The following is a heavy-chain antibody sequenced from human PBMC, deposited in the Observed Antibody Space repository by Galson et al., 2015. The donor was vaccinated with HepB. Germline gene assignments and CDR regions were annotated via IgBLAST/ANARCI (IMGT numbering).Heavy chain of an antibody. V-gene: IGHV1-3*01. D-gene: IGHD3-3*01. CDR3: ARGPPFWSGYFGDLWFDP. J-gene: IGHJ5*02. Sequence: SVKVSCKASGYTFTSYAMHWVRQAPGQRLEWMGWINAGNGNTKYSQKFQGRVTITRDTSASTAYTELSSLRSEDTAVYYCARGPPFWSGYFGDLWFDPWGQGTLVTVSS. CDR2: INAGNGNT. CDR1: GYTFTSYA.